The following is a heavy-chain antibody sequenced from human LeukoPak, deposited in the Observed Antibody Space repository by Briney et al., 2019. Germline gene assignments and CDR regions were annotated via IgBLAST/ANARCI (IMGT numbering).Heavy chain of an antibody. CDR2: IYSGGST. CDR1: GFTVSNNH. D-gene: IGHD1-26*01. J-gene: IGHJ4*02. CDR3: AKDLMGATPWESD. Sequence: PGGSLRLSCAGSGFTVSNNHMSWVRQAPGKGLEWVSVIYSGGSTYYADSVKGRFTISRDNSKNTLYLQMNSLRAEDTAVYYCAKDLMGATPWESDWGQGTLVTVSS. V-gene: IGHV3-53*01.